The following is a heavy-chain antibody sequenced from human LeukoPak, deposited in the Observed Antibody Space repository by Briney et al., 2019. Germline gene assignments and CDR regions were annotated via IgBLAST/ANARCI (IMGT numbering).Heavy chain of an antibody. D-gene: IGHD5-12*01. CDR1: GGSISSYY. V-gene: IGHV4-59*01. J-gene: IGHJ4*02. CDR2: IYYSGST. Sequence: PSETLSLTCTVSGGSISSYYWSWIRQPPGKGLEWIGYIYYSGSTNYNPSLKSRVTISVYTSKNQFSLKLSSVTAADTAVYYCARVRYRLREKYYFDYWGQGTLVTVSS. CDR3: ARVRYRLREKYYFDY.